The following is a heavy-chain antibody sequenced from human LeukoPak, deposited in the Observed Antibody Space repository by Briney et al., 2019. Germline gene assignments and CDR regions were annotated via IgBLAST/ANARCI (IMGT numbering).Heavy chain of an antibody. CDR2: ISSSSSYI. Sequence: GGSLRLSXAASGFTFRSYSMNWVRQAPGKGLEWVSSISSSSSYIYYADSVKGRFTISRDNAKNSLYLQMNSLRAEDTAVYYCARDSGTDIVATTGQEYWGQGTLVTVSS. CDR1: GFTFRSYS. V-gene: IGHV3-21*01. D-gene: IGHD5-12*01. CDR3: ARDSGTDIVATTGQEY. J-gene: IGHJ4*02.